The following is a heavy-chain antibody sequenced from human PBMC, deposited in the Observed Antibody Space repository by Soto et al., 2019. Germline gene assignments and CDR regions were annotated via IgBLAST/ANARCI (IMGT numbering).Heavy chain of an antibody. V-gene: IGHV3-30*18. J-gene: IGHJ6*02. CDR1: GFTFSSYG. CDR3: AKDSGPYGDYPYYYGMDV. D-gene: IGHD4-17*01. Sequence: QVQLVESGGGVVQPGRSLRLSCAASGFTFSSYGMHWVRQAPGKGLEWVAVISYDGSNKYYADSVKGRFTISRDNSKNTLYLQMNSLRAEDTAVYYCAKDSGPYGDYPYYYGMDVWGQGTTVTVSS. CDR2: ISYDGSNK.